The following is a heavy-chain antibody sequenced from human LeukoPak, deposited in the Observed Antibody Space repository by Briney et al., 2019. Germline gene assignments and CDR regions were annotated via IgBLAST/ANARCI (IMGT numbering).Heavy chain of an antibody. CDR3: TGHHKAYRRTY. J-gene: IGHJ4*02. Sequence: GGTLRLSCAGSGFTFSSYWRHWIRQAPGKGLVWISRISTDASSTTYADPVKGRFTISSDNANGTLFQQMTILRADTTAVYYCTGHHKAYRRTYWGQGTLVTVSS. CDR1: GFTFSSYW. D-gene: IGHD4-11*01. V-gene: IGHV3-74*01. CDR2: ISTDASST.